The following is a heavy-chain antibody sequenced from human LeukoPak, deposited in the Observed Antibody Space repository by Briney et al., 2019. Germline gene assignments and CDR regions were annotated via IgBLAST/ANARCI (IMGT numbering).Heavy chain of an antibody. Sequence: SETLSLTCAVYGGSFSGYYWSWIRQPPGKGLEWIGEINHSGSTNYNPSLKSRVTISVDTSKHQFSLKLSSVTAADTAVYYCARARGRITIFGVVMFDYWGQGTLVTVSS. CDR3: ARARGRITIFGVVMFDY. D-gene: IGHD3-3*01. J-gene: IGHJ4*02. V-gene: IGHV4-34*01. CDR2: INHSGST. CDR1: GGSFSGYY.